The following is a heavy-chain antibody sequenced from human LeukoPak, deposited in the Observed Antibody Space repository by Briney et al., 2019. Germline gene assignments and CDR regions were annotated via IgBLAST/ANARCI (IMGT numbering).Heavy chain of an antibody. CDR1: GGSFSGYY. V-gene: IGHV4-34*01. CDR2: INHSGST. D-gene: IGHD1-26*01. CDR3: ARSSPWDNWFDP. Sequence: SETLSLTCAVSGGSFSGYYWSWIRQPPGKGLEWIGEINHSGSTNYNPSLKSRVTISVDTSKNQFSLKLSSVTAADTAVYYCARSSPWDNWFDPWGQGTLVTVSS. J-gene: IGHJ5*02.